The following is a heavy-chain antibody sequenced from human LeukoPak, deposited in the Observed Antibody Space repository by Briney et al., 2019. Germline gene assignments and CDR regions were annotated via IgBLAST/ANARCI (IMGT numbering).Heavy chain of an antibody. CDR1: GGSTSTYY. CDR3: ARTVGALYDAFNI. V-gene: IGHV4-59*08. CDR2: IYYSGST. D-gene: IGHD1-26*01. J-gene: IGHJ3*02. Sequence: SETLSLTCTVSGGSTSTYYWSWIRQPPGKGLEWIGYIYYSGSTNYNPSLKSRVTISVDTSKNQFSLKLSSVTAADTAVYYCARTVGALYDAFNIWGEGTMVTVSS.